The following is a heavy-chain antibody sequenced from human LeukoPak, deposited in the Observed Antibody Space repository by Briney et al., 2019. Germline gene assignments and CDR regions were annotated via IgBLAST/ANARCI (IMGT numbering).Heavy chain of an antibody. J-gene: IGHJ4*02. CDR3: ARYRPMATTPPYYFDY. V-gene: IGHV4-39*07. D-gene: IGHD5-24*01. Sequence: PSETLSLTCTVSGGSISSSSYYWGWIRQPPGKGLEWIGSIYYSGSTYYNPSLKSRVTISVDTSKNQFSLKLSSVTAADTAVYYCARYRPMATTPPYYFDYWGRGTLVTVSS. CDR2: IYYSGST. CDR1: GGSISSSSYY.